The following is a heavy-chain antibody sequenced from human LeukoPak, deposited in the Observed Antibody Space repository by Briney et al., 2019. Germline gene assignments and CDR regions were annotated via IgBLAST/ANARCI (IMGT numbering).Heavy chain of an antibody. Sequence: PSETLSLTCTVSGGSISSYYWSWIRQPPGKGLEWIGYIYYSGSTNYNPSLKSRVTISVDTSKNQFSLKLSSVTAADTAVYYCARQACSGGSCFPFDYWGQGTLVTVSS. D-gene: IGHD2-15*01. J-gene: IGHJ4*02. CDR2: IYYSGST. CDR1: GGSISSYY. CDR3: ARQACSGGSCFPFDY. V-gene: IGHV4-59*08.